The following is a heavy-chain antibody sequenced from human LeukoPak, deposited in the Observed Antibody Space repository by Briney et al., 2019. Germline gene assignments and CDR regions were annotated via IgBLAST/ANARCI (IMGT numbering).Heavy chain of an antibody. CDR1: GYTFTVYY. V-gene: IGHV1-2*02. D-gene: IGHD6-25*01. Sequence: ASVKVSCKASGYTFTVYYMHWVRQAPGQGLEWMGWINPNSGGTNYAQKFQGRVTMTRDTSISTAYMELSRLRSDDTAVYYCASRNLRAYSSVPPGAFDIWGQGTMVTVSS. CDR2: INPNSGGT. CDR3: ASRNLRAYSSVPPGAFDI. J-gene: IGHJ3*02.